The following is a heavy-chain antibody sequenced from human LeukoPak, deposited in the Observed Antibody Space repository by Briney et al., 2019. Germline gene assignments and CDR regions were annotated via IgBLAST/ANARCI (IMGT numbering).Heavy chain of an antibody. V-gene: IGHV4-59*01. CDR1: GGTISSYY. J-gene: IGHJ4*02. Sequence: SETLSLTCTVSGGTISSYYWSWIRQPPGKGLEWIGYIYYSGSTNYNSSLKSRVTISVDTSKSQFSLKLSSVTAADTAVYYCARVVRHYYGSGSYYSYFDYWGQGTLVTISS. D-gene: IGHD3-10*01. CDR3: ARVVRHYYGSGSYYSYFDY. CDR2: IYYSGST.